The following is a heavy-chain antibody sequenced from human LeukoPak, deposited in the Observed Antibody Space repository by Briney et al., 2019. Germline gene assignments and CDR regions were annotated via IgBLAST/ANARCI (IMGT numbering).Heavy chain of an antibody. Sequence: PAGSLTLSCAASGFTFSSYWMSWVRRAPGKGLEWVANIKQDGSDKKYVDSVKGRFTISRDNAKNSLYLRMNSLRAEDTAVYYCARARYSGYDSALDYWGQGTLVSAPS. CDR1: GFTFSSYW. D-gene: IGHD5-12*01. J-gene: IGHJ4*02. CDR2: IKQDGSDK. CDR3: ARARYSGYDSALDY. V-gene: IGHV3-7*04.